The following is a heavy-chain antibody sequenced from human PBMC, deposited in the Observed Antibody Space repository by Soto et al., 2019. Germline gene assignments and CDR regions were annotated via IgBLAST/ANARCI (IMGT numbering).Heavy chain of an antibody. V-gene: IGHV3-74*01. J-gene: IGHJ6*02. CDR2: INSDGSST. D-gene: IGHD3-3*01. CDR3: ARAGPVSYYDFWSGYYQDYYYYGMDV. Sequence: PGGSLRLSCAASGFSFSSYWMHWVRQAPGKGLVWVSRINSDGSSTSYADSVKGRFTISRDNAKNTLYLQMNSLRAEDTAVYYCARAGPVSYYDFWSGYYQDYYYYGMDVWGQGTTVTVSS. CDR1: GFSFSSYW.